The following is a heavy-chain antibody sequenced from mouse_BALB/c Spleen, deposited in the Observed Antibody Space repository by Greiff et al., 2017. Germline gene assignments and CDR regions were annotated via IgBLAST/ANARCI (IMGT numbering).Heavy chain of an antibody. CDR2: IYPGNVNT. Sequence: VKPGASVRISCKASGYTFTSYYIHWVKQRPGQGLEWIGWIYPGNVNTKYNEKFKGKATLTADKSSSTAYMQLSSLTSEDSAVYFCARAGGYDAAMDYWGQGTSVTVSS. D-gene: IGHD2-2*01. V-gene: IGHV1S56*01. CDR3: ARAGGYDAAMDY. CDR1: GYTFTSYY. J-gene: IGHJ4*01.